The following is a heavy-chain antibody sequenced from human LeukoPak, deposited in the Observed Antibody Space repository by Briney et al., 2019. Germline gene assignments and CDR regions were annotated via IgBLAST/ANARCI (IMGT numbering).Heavy chain of an antibody. J-gene: IGHJ5*02. CDR3: ARGPYGSGSDNWFDP. CDR1: GYTFTSYY. Sequence: GASVKVSCKASGYTFTSYYMHWVRQAPGQGLEWMGIINPSGGSTSYAQKFQGRVTITRDTSASTAYMELSSLRSEDTAVYYCARGPYGSGSDNWFDPWGQGTLVTVSS. D-gene: IGHD3-10*01. CDR2: INPSGGST. V-gene: IGHV1-46*01.